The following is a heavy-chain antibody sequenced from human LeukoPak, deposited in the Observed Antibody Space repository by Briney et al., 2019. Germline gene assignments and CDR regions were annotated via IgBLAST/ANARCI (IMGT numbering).Heavy chain of an antibody. J-gene: IGHJ4*02. CDR3: ARVGYSYGRNYYFDY. CDR1: GCSINRYY. D-gene: IGHD5-18*01. CDR2: IYYSRST. Sequence: SETLSLTCTVSGCSINRYYWSWIRQAPGKGLEWFGYIYYSRSTNYHPSLQSRVTISVDTSKNQFSLKLSSVTAANTAVYYCARVGYSYGRNYYFDYWGQGTLVTVSS. V-gene: IGHV4-59*01.